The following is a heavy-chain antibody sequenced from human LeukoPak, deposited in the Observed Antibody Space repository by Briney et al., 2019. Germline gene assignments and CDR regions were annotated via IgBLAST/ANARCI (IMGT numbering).Heavy chain of an antibody. D-gene: IGHD3-10*01. V-gene: IGHV1-18*01. J-gene: IGHJ4*02. CDR3: ARGGYYGSGSLPDY. CDR1: GYNFPSYG. Sequence: ASVPDSRKASGYNFPSYGMNWVRQAPGQGLEWMGWISAYNGDTNYAQNLQGRVTMTTDTSTSTAYMDLRSLRSDDTAVYYCARGGYYGSGSLPDYWGQGTMVTVSS. CDR2: ISAYNGDT.